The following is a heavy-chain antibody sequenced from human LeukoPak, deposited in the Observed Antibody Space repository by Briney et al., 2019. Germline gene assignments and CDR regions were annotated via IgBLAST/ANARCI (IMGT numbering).Heavy chain of an antibody. CDR1: GGTFSSYA. D-gene: IGHD3-22*01. V-gene: IGHV1-69*04. J-gene: IGHJ5*02. CDR2: IIPILGIA. CDR3: ARLHYYDSSGYYQSP. Sequence: SVKVSCKASGGTFSSYAISWVRQAPGQGLEWMGRIIPILGIANYAQKFQGRVTITADKSTSTAYMELSSLRSEDTAVYYCARLHYYDSSGYYQSPWGQGTLVTVS.